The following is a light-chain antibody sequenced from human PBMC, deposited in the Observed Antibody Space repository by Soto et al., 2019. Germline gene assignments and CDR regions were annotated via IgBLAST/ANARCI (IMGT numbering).Light chain of an antibody. CDR3: QQYNNWPPWT. CDR1: QSVSSN. V-gene: IGKV3-15*01. Sequence: EVVMTQSPATLSVSPGERATLSCRASQSVSSNLAWYQHKPGQAPRLLIYGASTRATGIPARFSGSGSGTEFTLTISSLQSEDFAVYYCQQYNNWPPWTFGQGTKVEIE. J-gene: IGKJ1*01. CDR2: GAS.